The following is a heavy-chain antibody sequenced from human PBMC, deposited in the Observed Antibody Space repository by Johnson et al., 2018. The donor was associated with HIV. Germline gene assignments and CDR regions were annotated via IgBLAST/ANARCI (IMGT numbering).Heavy chain of an antibody. CDR1: GFTFSSYA. Sequence: QVQLVESGGGVVQPGRSLRLSCAASGFTFSSYAMHWVRQAPGKGLEWVAVISYDGSNKYYADSMKGRFTISRDNAKNSLYLQMNSLRAEDTGVYYCARGRWLQSKSDAFDIWGQGTMVTVSS. J-gene: IGHJ3*02. CDR3: ARGRWLQSKSDAFDI. V-gene: IGHV3-30-3*01. CDR2: ISYDGSNK. D-gene: IGHD5-24*01.